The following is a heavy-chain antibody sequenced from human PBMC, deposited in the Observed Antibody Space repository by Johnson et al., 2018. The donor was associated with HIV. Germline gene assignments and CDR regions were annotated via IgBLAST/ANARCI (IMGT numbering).Heavy chain of an antibody. V-gene: IGHV3-7*01. CDR3: AKVGPAWELLGAFDI. CDR2: IKQDGSEK. J-gene: IGHJ3*02. Sequence: VQLVESGGGLVKPGGSLRLSCAASGFTFSSYWMSWVRQAPGKGLEWVANIKQDGSEKYYVASVKGRFTISRDNAKNSLYLQMNSLRAEDTAMYYCAKVGPAWELLGAFDIWGQGTMVTVSS. D-gene: IGHD1-26*01. CDR1: GFTFSSYW.